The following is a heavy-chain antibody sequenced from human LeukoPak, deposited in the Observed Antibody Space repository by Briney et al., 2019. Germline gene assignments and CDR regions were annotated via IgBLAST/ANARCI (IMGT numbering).Heavy chain of an antibody. CDR1: GYTFTGYY. Sequence: ASVKVSCKASGYTFTGYYMHWVRQAPGQGLEWMGWINPNSGGTNYAQKFQGRVTMTRDTSISTAYMELSRLRSDDTAVYYCARGGGVATSQYYFDYWGQGTLVTVSS. CDR3: ARGGGVATSQYYFDY. V-gene: IGHV1-2*02. D-gene: IGHD5-12*01. J-gene: IGHJ4*02. CDR2: INPNSGGT.